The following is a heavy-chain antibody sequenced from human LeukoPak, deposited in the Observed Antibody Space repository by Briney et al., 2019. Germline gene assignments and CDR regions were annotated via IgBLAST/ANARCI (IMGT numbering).Heavy chain of an antibody. J-gene: IGHJ4*02. CDR2: IKPDGSDR. Sequence: GGSLRLSCEASGFTLRNYWMTWVRQSPGKGLEWVAIIKPDGSDRYYMDSVKGRFTISRDNAKNSLYLQMSSLRVEDTAVYSCARGGHRQKEFWGQGTLVTVSS. CDR3: ARGGHRQKEF. V-gene: IGHV3-7*01. D-gene: IGHD3-10*01. CDR1: GFTLRNYW.